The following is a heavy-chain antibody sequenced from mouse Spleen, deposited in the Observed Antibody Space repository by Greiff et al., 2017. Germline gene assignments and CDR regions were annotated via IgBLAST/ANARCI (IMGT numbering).Heavy chain of an antibody. J-gene: IGHJ2*01. CDR1: GYAFSSSW. D-gene: IGHD2-1*01. CDR3: AIYYGNYAGVYYFDY. CDR2: IYPGDGDT. Sequence: QVQLQQSGPELVKPGASVKISCKASGYAFSSSWMNWVKQRPGKGLEWIGRIYPGDGDTNYNGKFKGKATLTADKSSSTAYMQLSSLTSEDSAVYFCAIYYGNYAGVYYFDYWGQGTTLTVSS. V-gene: IGHV1-82*01.